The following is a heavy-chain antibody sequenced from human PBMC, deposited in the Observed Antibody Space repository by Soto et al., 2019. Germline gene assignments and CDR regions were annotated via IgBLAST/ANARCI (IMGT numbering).Heavy chain of an antibody. D-gene: IGHD3-22*01. CDR2: INTDGGST. CDR1: GFTFSSYW. Sequence: EVQLVESGGGLVQPGGSLRHSCAASGFTFSSYWLHWVRQAPGKGLVWVSGINTDGGSTDYADSVKGRFIISRDNAKNTLYLQMNSLRAEDTAVYYCARPRYDSTGTPFDHWGLGTLVTVSS. CDR3: ARPRYDSTGTPFDH. V-gene: IGHV3-74*01. J-gene: IGHJ4*02.